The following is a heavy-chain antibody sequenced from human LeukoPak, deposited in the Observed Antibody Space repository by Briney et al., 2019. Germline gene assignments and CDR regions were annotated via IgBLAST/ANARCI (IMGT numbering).Heavy chain of an antibody. CDR1: GGSVISGTYY. V-gene: IGHV4-61*10. CDR2: IYYSGST. J-gene: IGHJ5*02. Sequence: SETLSLTCTVSGGSVISGTYYWTWIRQPAEKGLEWIGYIYYSGSTNYNPSLKSRVTISVDTSKNQFSLKLSSVTAADTAVYYCATSRGYSSSWRFLFDPWGQGTLVTVSS. D-gene: IGHD6-13*01. CDR3: ATSRGYSSSWRFLFDP.